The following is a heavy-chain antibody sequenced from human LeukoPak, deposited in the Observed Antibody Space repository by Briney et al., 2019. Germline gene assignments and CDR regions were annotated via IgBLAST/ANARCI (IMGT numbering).Heavy chain of an antibody. CDR1: GGSISNSNYY. Sequence: PSETLSLTCSVSGGSISNSNYYWGWIRQPPGKGLEWIANIYYSGSTYYNPSLKSRVTISVDTSKNQFSLTLRSVTAADTAVYYCAKQYDYYDGAGYFDYWGLGTLVTVSS. CDR3: AKQYDYYDGAGYFDY. D-gene: IGHD3-22*01. J-gene: IGHJ4*02. CDR2: IYYSGST. V-gene: IGHV4-39*01.